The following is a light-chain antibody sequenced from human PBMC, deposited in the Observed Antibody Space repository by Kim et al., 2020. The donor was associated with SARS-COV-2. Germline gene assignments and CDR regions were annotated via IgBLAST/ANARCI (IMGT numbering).Light chain of an antibody. CDR2: DVY. V-gene: IGLV2-14*03. J-gene: IGLJ1*01. CDR3: SSYTTSNTYV. Sequence: GQSITISGTGTSNDVGAYNYVSWYQQHPGKAPKLIIYDVYSRPSGVSNRFSGSKSGNTASLTISGLQAEDEADYYCSSYTTSNTYVFATGTKVTVL. CDR1: SNDVGAYNY.